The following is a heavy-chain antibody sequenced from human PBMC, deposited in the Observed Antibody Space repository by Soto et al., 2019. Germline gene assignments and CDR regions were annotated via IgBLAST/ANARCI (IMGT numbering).Heavy chain of an antibody. CDR2: ISSSSSYI. D-gene: IGHD6-6*01. J-gene: IGHJ6*02. CDR1: GFTFGSYS. Sequence: GGSLRLSCAASGFTFGSYSMNWVRQAPGKGLEWVSSISSSSSYIYYADSVKGRFTISRDNAKNSLYLQMNSLRAEDTAVYYCARGRGSSSGMDVWGQGTTVTVSS. V-gene: IGHV3-21*01. CDR3: ARGRGSSSGMDV.